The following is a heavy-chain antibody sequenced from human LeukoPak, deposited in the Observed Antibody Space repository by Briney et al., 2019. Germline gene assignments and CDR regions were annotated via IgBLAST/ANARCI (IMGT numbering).Heavy chain of an antibody. V-gene: IGHV3-73*01. CDR1: GFSFSDSA. D-gene: IGHD4-11*01. CDR3: FSSNSTPGGNWFDP. J-gene: IGHJ5*02. CDR2: IRSEPKNFAA. Sequence: PGGSLRLSCVASGFSFSDSAMHWVRQAAGKGLEWVGRIRSEPKNFAAAYAASVRGRFTISRDESKNTAYLQMDGLKNEDTAVYYCFSSNSTPGGNWFDPWGQGTLVTVSS.